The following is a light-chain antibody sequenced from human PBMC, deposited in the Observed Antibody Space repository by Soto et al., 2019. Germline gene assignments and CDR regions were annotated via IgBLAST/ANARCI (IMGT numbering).Light chain of an antibody. CDR3: LQDRNYPRT. CDR2: GAS. J-gene: IGKJ1*01. CDR1: QDIRNE. V-gene: IGKV1-6*01. Sequence: AIQMTQSPSSLSASVGDRVTITCRASQDIRNELGWYQQRPGKAPKALIYGASTLQSGVPSRFSGSGFGTDFTLTISSLQPEDVAIYYCLQDRNYPRTFGQGTKVESK.